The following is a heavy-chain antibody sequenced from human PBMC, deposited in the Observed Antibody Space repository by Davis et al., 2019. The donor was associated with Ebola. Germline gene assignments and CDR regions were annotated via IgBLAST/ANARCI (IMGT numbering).Heavy chain of an antibody. D-gene: IGHD3-3*01. CDR1: GFTFSNYA. V-gene: IGHV3-23*01. Sequence: GESLKISCAASGFTFSNYAMSWVRQAPGQGLEWVSGISASGGSTYYADSVKGRFTASRDNSKDTLYLQMNSLRAEDTAVYYCARDLVVLRFLEDQMYYYYYGMDVWGQGTTVTVSS. CDR3: ARDLVVLRFLEDQMYYYYYGMDV. CDR2: ISASGGST. J-gene: IGHJ6*02.